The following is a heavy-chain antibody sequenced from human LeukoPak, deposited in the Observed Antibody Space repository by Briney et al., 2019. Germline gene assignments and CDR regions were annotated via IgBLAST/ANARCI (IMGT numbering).Heavy chain of an antibody. Sequence: PGGSLRLSCAASGFTFSSFGMHWVRQAPGKGLEWVAFIRYDGSNKYYADSVKGRFTISRDNAKNSLYLQMNSLRAEDMALYYCAKGYCSSTSCYLSYWGQGTLVTVSS. CDR3: AKGYCSSTSCYLSY. D-gene: IGHD2-2*01. CDR1: GFTFSSFG. CDR2: IRYDGSNK. V-gene: IGHV3-30*02. J-gene: IGHJ4*02.